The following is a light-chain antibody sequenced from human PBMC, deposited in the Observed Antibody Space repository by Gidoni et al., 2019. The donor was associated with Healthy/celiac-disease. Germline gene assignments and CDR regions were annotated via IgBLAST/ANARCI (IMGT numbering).Light chain of an antibody. CDR1: QSISSY. CDR3: QQSYSTPPT. CDR2: AAS. J-gene: IGKJ1*01. Sequence: IQMPQSPSSLSASAGDRVTITCRASQSISSYLNWYQQKPGKAPKLLIYAASSLQSGVPSRFSGSGSGTDFTLTISSLQPEDFATYYCQQSYSTPPTFGQGTKVEIK. V-gene: IGKV1-39*01.